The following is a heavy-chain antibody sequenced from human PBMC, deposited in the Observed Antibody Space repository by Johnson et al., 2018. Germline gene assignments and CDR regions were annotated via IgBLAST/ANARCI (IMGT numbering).Heavy chain of an antibody. CDR2: IDYTGST. CDR1: GDSIRSSSYY. J-gene: IGHJ2*01. V-gene: IGHV4-39*01. Sequence: QVQLQESGPGLVKPSETLSLTCIVSGDSIRSSSYYWGWIRQPPGKGLEWIACIDYTGSTYYNPSLKSRVTISVDTSTKQFSLKLSVVTPAATSVYYFARHSPGYYDFLTGYALYWYFVLWGPGTLVTVSS. CDR3: ARHSPGYYDFLTGYALYWYFVL. D-gene: IGHD3-9*01.